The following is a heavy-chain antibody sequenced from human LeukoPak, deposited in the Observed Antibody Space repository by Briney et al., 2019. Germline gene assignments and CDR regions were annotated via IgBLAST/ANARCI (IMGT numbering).Heavy chain of an antibody. D-gene: IGHD2-21*01. V-gene: IGHV3-11*01. J-gene: IGHJ4*02. CDR3: ARSSLSVISTFDFYY. CDR1: GFTFKDYY. Sequence: PGGSLRLSCAASGFTFKDYYMSWIRQAPGKGLEWVSYIRSSGSTIYYADSVKGRFTISRDNAKNSLYLQMNSLRAEDTAVYYCARSSLSVISTFDFYYWGQGTLVTVSS. CDR2: IRSSGSTI.